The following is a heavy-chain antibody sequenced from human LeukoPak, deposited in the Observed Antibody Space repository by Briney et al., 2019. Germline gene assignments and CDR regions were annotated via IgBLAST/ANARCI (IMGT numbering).Heavy chain of an antibody. V-gene: IGHV7-4-1*02. J-gene: IGHJ6*03. CDR2: INTNTGNP. CDR1: GYTFTTYA. Sequence: GASVKVSCKASGYTFTTYAINWVRQAPGQGLEWMGWINTNTGNPTYAQGFTGRFVFSLDTSVSTAYLQISSLKAEDTAVYYCARSGGSGSHYARYYYYYMDVWGKGTTVTVSS. CDR3: ARSGGSGSHYARYYYYYMDV. D-gene: IGHD3-10*01.